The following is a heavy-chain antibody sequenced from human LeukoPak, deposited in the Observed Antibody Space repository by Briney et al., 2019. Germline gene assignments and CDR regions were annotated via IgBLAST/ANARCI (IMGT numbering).Heavy chain of an antibody. Sequence: ASVKVSCKASGGTFSSYAISWVRQAPGQGLEWMGIINPSGGSTSYAQKFQGRVTMTRDTSTSTVHMELSSLRSEDTAVYYCAREKLFINWFDPWGQGTLVTVSS. CDR2: INPSGGST. J-gene: IGHJ5*02. CDR3: AREKLFINWFDP. D-gene: IGHD3-10*01. CDR1: GGTFSSYA. V-gene: IGHV1-46*01.